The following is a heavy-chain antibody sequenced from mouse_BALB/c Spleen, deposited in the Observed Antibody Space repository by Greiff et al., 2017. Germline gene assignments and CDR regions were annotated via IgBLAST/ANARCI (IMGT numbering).Heavy chain of an antibody. CDR1: GFTFSSYA. Sequence: EVQGVESGGGLVKPGGSLKLSCAASGFTFSSYAMSWVRQTPEKRLEWVASISSGGSTYYPDSVKGRFTISRDNARNILYLQMSSLRSEDTAMYYCAREAARALIFDYWGQGTTLTVSS. D-gene: IGHD3-1*01. CDR3: AREAARALIFDY. CDR2: ISSGGST. J-gene: IGHJ2*01. V-gene: IGHV5-6-5*01.